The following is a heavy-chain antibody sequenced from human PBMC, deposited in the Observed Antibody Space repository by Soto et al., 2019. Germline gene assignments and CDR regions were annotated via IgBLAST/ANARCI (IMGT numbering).Heavy chain of an antibody. D-gene: IGHD6-19*01. CDR3: ARVLAAVYYFDY. CDR1: GFTFSSYS. J-gene: IGHJ4*02. CDR2: ISSSSSYI. V-gene: IGHV3-21*01. Sequence: PGGSLRLSCAASGFTFSSYSMNWVRQAPGKGLEWVSSISSSSSYIYYADSVKGRFTISRDNAKNSLYLQMNSLRAEDTAVYYCARVLAAVYYFDYWGQGTLVTVSS.